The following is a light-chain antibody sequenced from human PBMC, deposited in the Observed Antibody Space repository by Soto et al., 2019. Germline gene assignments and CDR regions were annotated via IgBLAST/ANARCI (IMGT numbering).Light chain of an antibody. CDR2: LNSDGSH. Sequence: QPVLTQSPSASASLGASVKLTCSLSSGHSSYAISWHQQQPQKGPRYLMKLNSDGSHRKGDGIPDRFSGSSSGAERYLTISRLQSEDEADYCCQNWGTGNNGVFGGGTKLTVL. CDR1: SGHSSYA. V-gene: IGLV4-69*01. CDR3: QNWGTGNNGV. J-gene: IGLJ3*02.